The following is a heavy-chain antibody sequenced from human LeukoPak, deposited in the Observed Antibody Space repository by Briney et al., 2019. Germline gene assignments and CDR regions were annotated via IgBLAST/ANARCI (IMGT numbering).Heavy chain of an antibody. V-gene: IGHV3-23*01. CDR2: VTHNANHA. J-gene: IGHJ5*02. D-gene: IGHD2-8*01. Sequence: GGSLRLSCVASGFAFGRHAMSWVRQAPGKGLEWVSGVTHNANHAYYADSVRGRFTISRDNSKDTLFLQMNGLRDEDTAIYYCVKEPVLMPSGDWFDPWGQGTLVTVSS. CDR3: VKEPVLMPSGDWFDP. CDR1: GFAFGRHA.